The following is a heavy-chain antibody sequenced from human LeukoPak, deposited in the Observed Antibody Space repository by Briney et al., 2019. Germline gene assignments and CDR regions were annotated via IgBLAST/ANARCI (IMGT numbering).Heavy chain of an antibody. D-gene: IGHD3-9*01. V-gene: IGHV5-51*01. Sequence: GESLKISCKGSGYSFTSYWIGWVRQMPGKGLEWMGIIYPGDSDTRYSPSFQGQVTISADKSISTAYLQWSSLKASDTAMYYCARGPPYYDILTGHHAYFQHWGQGTLVTVSS. J-gene: IGHJ1*01. CDR1: GYSFTSYW. CDR2: IYPGDSDT. CDR3: ARGPPYYDILTGHHAYFQH.